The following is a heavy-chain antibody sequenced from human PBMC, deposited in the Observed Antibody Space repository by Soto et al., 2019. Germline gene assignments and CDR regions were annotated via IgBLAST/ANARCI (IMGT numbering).Heavy chain of an antibody. CDR2: ISGYNGCT. V-gene: IGHV1-18*04. CDR1: GYSFHSYG. D-gene: IGHD2-2*01. J-gene: IGHJ6*02. Sequence: ASVKVSCKSSGYSFHSYGISWVRQAPGQGLEWMGWISGYNGCTNYAQNFQGRVTMTTDSSTSTAYMELRSLRSDDRAVYYCARDCSSTSCQSGSYYYYGMDVWGRGTTVTVSS. CDR3: ARDCSSTSCQSGSYYYYGMDV.